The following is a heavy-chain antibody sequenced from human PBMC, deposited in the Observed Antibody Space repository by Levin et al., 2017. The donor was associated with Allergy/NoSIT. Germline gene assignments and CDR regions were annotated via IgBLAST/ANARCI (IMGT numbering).Heavy chain of an antibody. J-gene: IGHJ6*02. CDR2: ISWNSGSI. D-gene: IGHD3-3*01. V-gene: IGHV3-9*01. Sequence: GGSLRLSCAASGFTFDDYAMHWVRQAPGKGLEWVSGISWNSGSIGYADSVKGRFTISRDNAKNSLYLQMNSLRAEDTALYYCAKDSRFFGVVISPYGMDVWGQGTTVTVSS. CDR3: AKDSRFFGVVISPYGMDV. CDR1: GFTFDDYA.